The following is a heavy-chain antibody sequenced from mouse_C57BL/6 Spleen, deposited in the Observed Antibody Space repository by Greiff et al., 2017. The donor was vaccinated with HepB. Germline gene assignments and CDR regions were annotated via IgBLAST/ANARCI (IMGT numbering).Heavy chain of an antibody. CDR1: GFTFSDFY. CDR2: SRNKANDYTT. J-gene: IGHJ1*03. Sequence: EVQGVESGGGLVQSGRSLRLSCATSGFTFSDFYMEWVRQAPGKGLEWIAASRNKANDYTTEYSASVKGRFIVSRDTSQSILYLQMNALRAEDTAIYYCARDAIYYDYDRYFDVWGTGTTVTVSS. V-gene: IGHV7-1*01. D-gene: IGHD2-4*01. CDR3: ARDAIYYDYDRYFDV.